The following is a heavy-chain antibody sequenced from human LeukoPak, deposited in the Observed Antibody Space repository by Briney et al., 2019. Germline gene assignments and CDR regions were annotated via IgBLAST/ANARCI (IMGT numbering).Heavy chain of an antibody. CDR2: ISSSSSYT. CDR1: GFTFSDYY. D-gene: IGHD6-19*01. CDR3: ARGSLRLPDY. V-gene: IGHV3-11*06. Sequence: GGSLRLSCAASGFTFSDYYMSWIRQAPGKGLEWVSYISSSSSYTNYADSVKGRFTISRDNAKNTLYLQMNSLGADDTAVYYCARGSLRLPDYWGQGTLVTVSS. J-gene: IGHJ4*02.